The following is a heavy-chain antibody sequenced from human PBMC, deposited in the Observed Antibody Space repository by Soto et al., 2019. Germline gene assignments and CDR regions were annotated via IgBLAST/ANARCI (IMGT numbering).Heavy chain of an antibody. Sequence: LRLSCAASGFTFRNAWMSWVRQAPGKGLEWVGRIKTKTDGGSTDYAAPVKGRFTISRDDSKNTLYLQMNSLKTEDTAVYYCSTGNYYDDGYFQTWGQGTLVNVSS. V-gene: IGHV3-15*01. CDR1: GFTFRNAW. CDR2: IKTKTDGGST. CDR3: STGNYYDDGYFQT. D-gene: IGHD3-3*01. J-gene: IGHJ1*01.